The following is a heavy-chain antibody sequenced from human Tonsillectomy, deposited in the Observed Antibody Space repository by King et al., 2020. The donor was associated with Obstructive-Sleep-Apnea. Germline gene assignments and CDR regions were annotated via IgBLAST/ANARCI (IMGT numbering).Heavy chain of an antibody. D-gene: IGHD6-19*01. CDR3: AKDWAGSGWTLFDY. J-gene: IGHJ4*02. Sequence: VQLVQSGGGLAQPGRSLRLSCAASGFIFDDYVMHWVRQAPGKGLEWVSGISWNSGSIGYADSVKGRFTISRDNAKNSLYLQMNSLRAEDTALYYCAKDWAGSGWTLFDYWGQGTLVTVSS. CDR2: ISWNSGSI. CDR1: GFIFDDYV. V-gene: IGHV3-9*01.